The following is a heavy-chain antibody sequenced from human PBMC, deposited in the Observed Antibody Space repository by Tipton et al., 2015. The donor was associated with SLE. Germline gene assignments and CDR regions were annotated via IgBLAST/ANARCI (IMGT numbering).Heavy chain of an antibody. D-gene: IGHD6-19*01. V-gene: IGHV3-33*01. Sequence: RSLRLSCAASGFTFSSYGMHWVRQAPGKGLEWVAVIWYDGSNEYYADSVKGRFTISRDNSKNTLYLQMNSLRAEDTAVYYCAREGAVAGQDYWGQGTTVTVSS. CDR3: AREGAVAGQDY. CDR2: IWYDGSNE. J-gene: IGHJ4*02. CDR1: GFTFSSYG.